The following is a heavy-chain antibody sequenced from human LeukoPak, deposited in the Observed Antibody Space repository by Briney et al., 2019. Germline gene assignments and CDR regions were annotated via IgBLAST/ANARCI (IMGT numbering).Heavy chain of an antibody. CDR3: ARETAYYYDGGNWFDP. D-gene: IGHD3-22*01. CDR2: ISAYNGST. Sequence: ASVKVSCKASGYTFTSYGISWVRQAPGQGLEWMGWISAYNGSTNYAQKLQGRVTMTTDTSTSTAYMELRSLRSDDTAVYYCARETAYYYDGGNWFDPWGQGTLVTVSS. V-gene: IGHV1-18*01. J-gene: IGHJ5*02. CDR1: GYTFTSYG.